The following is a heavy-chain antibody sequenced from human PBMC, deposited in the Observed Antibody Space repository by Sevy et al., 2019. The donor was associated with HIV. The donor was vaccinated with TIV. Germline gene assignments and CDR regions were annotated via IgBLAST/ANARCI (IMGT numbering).Heavy chain of an antibody. D-gene: IGHD3-3*01. Sequence: GGSLRLSCAASGFTFSTYAMSWVRQAPGKGLEWVSGISGSGGKAYYADSVKGRLTISRDNSKNTLYLQMNSLRAEDTAVYYCAKGPSAEGLLRDVDIWGQGTMVTVSS. J-gene: IGHJ3*02. CDR1: GFTFSTYA. CDR2: ISGSGGKA. CDR3: AKGPSAEGLLRDVDI. V-gene: IGHV3-23*01.